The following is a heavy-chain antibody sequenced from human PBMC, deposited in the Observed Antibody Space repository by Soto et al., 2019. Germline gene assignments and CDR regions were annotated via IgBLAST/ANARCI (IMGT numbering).Heavy chain of an antibody. CDR3: ARGTIGTIDY. V-gene: IGHV4-59*08. D-gene: IGHD3-9*01. Sequence: ETLSLTCAVSGGSITNYYWGWIRQPPGKGLEWIGYIYYTGSTTYNPSLKSRVTISIDTSKTQFSLKLSSVTAADTAVYYCARGTIGTIDYWGQGTLVTVSS. CDR2: IYYTGST. J-gene: IGHJ4*02. CDR1: GGSITNYY.